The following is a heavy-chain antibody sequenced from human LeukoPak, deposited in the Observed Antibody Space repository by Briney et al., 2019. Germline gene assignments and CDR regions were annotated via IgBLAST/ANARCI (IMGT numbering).Heavy chain of an antibody. CDR1: GYTFTGYY. J-gene: IGHJ4*02. V-gene: IGHV1-2*02. D-gene: IGHD5-18*01. CDR2: INPNSGGT. CDR3: ASSRGYSYDSPYYFDY. Sequence: ASVKVSCKASGYTFTGYYMHWVRQAPGQGLEWMGWINPNSGGTNYAQKFQGRVTMTRDTSISTAYMELSRLRSDDTAVYYCASSRGYSYDSPYYFDYWGQGALVTVSS.